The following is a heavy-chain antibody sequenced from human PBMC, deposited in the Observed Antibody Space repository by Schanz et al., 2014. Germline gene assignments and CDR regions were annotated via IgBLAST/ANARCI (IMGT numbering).Heavy chain of an antibody. CDR2: INPTTGNP. J-gene: IGHJ6*02. CDR3: ARARYGLDV. V-gene: IGHV7-4-1*02. CDR1: GYIFSSYA. Sequence: QLVQSGSEFRKPGASVKVSCKASGYIFSSYAIHWVRQAPGQGLEWMGWINPTTGNPGYAQGFTGRFVFSFDTSVRTAYLQINGLKAENTAVYYCARARYGLDVWGQGTTVTVSS.